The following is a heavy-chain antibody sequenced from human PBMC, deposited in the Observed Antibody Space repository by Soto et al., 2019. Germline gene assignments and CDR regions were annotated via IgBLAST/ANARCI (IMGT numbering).Heavy chain of an antibody. CDR1: GFTFSNYA. CDR3: ESNCGVDGDSHVDY. D-gene: IGHD2-21*01. Sequence: EVQLLESGGGLVQPGGSLRLSCAASGFTFSNYAMSWVRQAPGKGLEWVSGISGGGGSSYYADYVKGRFTISTDNYKNTQYHQMSSPRAEDTVVYYCESNCGVDGDSHVDYWGKGTLVTVSS. V-gene: IGHV3-23*01. J-gene: IGHJ4*02. CDR2: ISGGGGSS.